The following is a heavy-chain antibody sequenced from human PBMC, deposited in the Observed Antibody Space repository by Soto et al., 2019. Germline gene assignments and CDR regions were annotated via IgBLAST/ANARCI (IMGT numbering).Heavy chain of an antibody. CDR3: VKEQGVSYYCFWSGSHTPDY. Sequence: GGSLRLSCSASGFTFSSYAMHWVRQAPGKGLEFVSAISSNGGSTYYADSVKGRFTISRDNSKNTLYLQMSSLRAEDTAVYYCVKEQGVSYYCFWSGSHTPDYWGQGTLVTVSS. CDR2: ISSNGGST. CDR1: GFTFSSYA. V-gene: IGHV3-64D*08. J-gene: IGHJ4*02. D-gene: IGHD3-3*01.